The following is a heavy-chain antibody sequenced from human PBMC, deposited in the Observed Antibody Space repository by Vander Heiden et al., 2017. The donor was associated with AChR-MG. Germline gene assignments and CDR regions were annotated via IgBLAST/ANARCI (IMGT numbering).Heavy chain of an antibody. CDR1: GGSFSGYY. D-gene: IGHD6-13*01. CDR2: INHSGST. V-gene: IGHV4-34*01. J-gene: IGHJ5*02. CDR3: ARGPPIAAAGAWFDP. Sequence: QVQLQQWGAGLLKPSETLSLTCAVYGGSFSGYYWSWIRQPPGKGLGWIGEINHSGSTNYNPSLKSRVTISVDTSKNQFSLKLSSVTAADTAVYYCARGPPIAAAGAWFDPWGQGTLVTVSS.